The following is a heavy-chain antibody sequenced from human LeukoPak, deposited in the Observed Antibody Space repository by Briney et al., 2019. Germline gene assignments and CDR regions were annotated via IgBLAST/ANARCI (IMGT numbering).Heavy chain of an antibody. CDR1: GFTFSSYA. V-gene: IGHV3-23*01. CDR2: ISGSGGST. Sequence: PGGSLRLSCAASGFTFSSYAMSWVRQAPGKGLEWVSAISGSGGSTYYADSVKGRFTISRDNSKNTLYLQMNSLRAEDTAVYYCARGLAAITRGNWFDPWGQGTLVTVSS. J-gene: IGHJ5*02. CDR3: ARGLAAITRGNWFDP. D-gene: IGHD2-2*01.